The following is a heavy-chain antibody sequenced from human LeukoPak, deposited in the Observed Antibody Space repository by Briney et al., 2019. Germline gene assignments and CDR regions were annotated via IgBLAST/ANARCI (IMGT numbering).Heavy chain of an antibody. CDR2: INHSGST. CDR3: ARRRQLPPAHYYYMDV. Sequence: KPSETLSLTCAVYGGPFSGYYWSWLRQPPGKGLEGIGEINHSGSTNYNPSLKSRVTISVDTSKNQFSLKLSSVTAADTAVYYCARRRQLPPAHYYYMDVWGKGTTVTVSS. CDR1: GGPFSGYY. J-gene: IGHJ6*03. V-gene: IGHV4-34*01. D-gene: IGHD6-6*01.